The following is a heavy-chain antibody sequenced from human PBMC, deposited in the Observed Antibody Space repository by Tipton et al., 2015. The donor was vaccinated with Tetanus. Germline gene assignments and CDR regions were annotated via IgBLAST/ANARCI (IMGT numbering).Heavy chain of an antibody. CDR2: MYDSGLT. V-gene: IGHV4-4*02. CDR1: GGSISSSKL. J-gene: IGHJ4*02. D-gene: IGHD2-2*01. Sequence: TLSLTCAVSGGSISSSKLWSWVRQPPGKGLEWVGEMYDSGLTNHNPSLKSRVTISIDKSKNHFSLELSSVTAADTAVYYCARVACSSTSCYSHYFDYWGPGSLVTVSS. CDR3: ARVACSSTSCYSHYFDY.